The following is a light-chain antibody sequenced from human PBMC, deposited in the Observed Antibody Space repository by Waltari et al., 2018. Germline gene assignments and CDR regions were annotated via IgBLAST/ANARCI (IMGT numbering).Light chain of an antibody. J-gene: IGLJ2*01. Sequence: QSALTQPRSVSGSPGQSVTISCSGTSSDFNGYKYVSWYQQLPGKAPKLMIYDVVKRPSGVPDRFSASKSGNTASLTISGLQAEDEADYYCCSYVGSNVVFGGGTKLTVL. CDR3: CSYVGSNVV. CDR2: DVV. CDR1: SSDFNGYKY. V-gene: IGLV2-11*01.